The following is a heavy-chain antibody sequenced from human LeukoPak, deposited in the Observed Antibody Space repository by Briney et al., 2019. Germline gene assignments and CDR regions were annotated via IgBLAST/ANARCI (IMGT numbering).Heavy chain of an antibody. V-gene: IGHV4-59*01. Sequence: SETLSLTCTVSGGSISSFYWSWVRQPPGKGLEWIGYIYYSGSTYYNPSLKSRVTVSVDTSKNQFSLELSSVTAADTAVYYCARDLQSGPPVGWGQGTLVTVSS. J-gene: IGHJ4*02. CDR1: GGSISSFY. CDR2: IYYSGST. CDR3: ARDLQSGPPVG. D-gene: IGHD3-16*01.